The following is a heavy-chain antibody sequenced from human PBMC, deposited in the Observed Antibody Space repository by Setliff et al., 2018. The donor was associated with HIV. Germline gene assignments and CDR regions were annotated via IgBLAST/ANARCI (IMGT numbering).Heavy chain of an antibody. CDR3: ARDRPYIVGANPIDAFDI. D-gene: IGHD1-26*01. J-gene: IGHJ3*02. CDR2: MNPSTGGT. CDR1: GYSFTGYY. V-gene: IGHV1-2*02. Sequence: ASVKVSCKASGYSFTGYYMHWVRQAPGQGLEWMGWMNPSTGGTRFAQKFQGRVTMTRDTFITTAYMELSSLRSDDTAVYYCARDRPYIVGANPIDAFDIWGQGTMVTVSS.